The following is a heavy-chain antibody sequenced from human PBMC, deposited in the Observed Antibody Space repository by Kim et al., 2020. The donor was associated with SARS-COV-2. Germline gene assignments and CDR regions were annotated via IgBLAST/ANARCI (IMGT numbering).Heavy chain of an antibody. Sequence: GGSLRLSCAASGFTFSSYGMHWVRQAPGKGLEWVAVISYDGSNKYYADSVKGRFTISRDNSKNTLYLQMNSLRAEDTAVYYCAKDTGIFGVVDYFDYWGQGTLVTVSS. CDR3: AKDTGIFGVVDYFDY. J-gene: IGHJ4*02. D-gene: IGHD3-3*01. V-gene: IGHV3-30*18. CDR2: ISYDGSNK. CDR1: GFTFSSYG.